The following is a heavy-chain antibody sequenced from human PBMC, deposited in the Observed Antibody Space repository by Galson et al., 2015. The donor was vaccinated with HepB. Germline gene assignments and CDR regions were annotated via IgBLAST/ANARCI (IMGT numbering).Heavy chain of an antibody. CDR2: GGPYT. Sequence: SLRLSCATSGFIFGDYYMSWIRQAPGKGLEWVSYGGPYTNYADSVKGRFTISRDNAKNSLYLQMDSLRAEDTAVYYCARSISDGWLQFYHDHWGQGTLVTVSS. J-gene: IGHJ4*02. CDR3: ARSISDGWLQFYHDH. V-gene: IGHV3-11*06. D-gene: IGHD5-24*01. CDR1: GFIFGDYY.